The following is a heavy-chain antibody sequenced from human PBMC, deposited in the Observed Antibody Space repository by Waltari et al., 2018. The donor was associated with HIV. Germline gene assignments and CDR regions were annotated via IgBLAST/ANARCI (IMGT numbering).Heavy chain of an antibody. CDR1: GGSISSYSNC. Sequence: QLQLKESGPGLVKPSETLPLTCTVPGGSISSYSNCWGWIRQPPGKGLEWIGSIFYSGGTYYNPSLKSRVTISVDTSKNQFSLKLSSVTAADTAVYYCARHVGSFYRSSSDLGFDYWGQGTLVTVSS. J-gene: IGHJ4*02. D-gene: IGHD6-6*01. CDR3: ARHVGSFYRSSSDLGFDY. CDR2: IFYSGGT. V-gene: IGHV4-39*01.